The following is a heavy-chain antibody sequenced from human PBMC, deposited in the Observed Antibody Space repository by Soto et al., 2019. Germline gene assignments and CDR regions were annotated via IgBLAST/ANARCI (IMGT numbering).Heavy chain of an antibody. CDR2: IIPMFGTA. CDR1: GGTFSTYA. V-gene: IGHV1-69*12. Sequence: QVQLVQSGAEVKKPESSVKVSCKAPGGTFSTYAISWVRQAPGQGLEWMGGIIPMFGTANYAQRFQDRVTITAEETTNTVYMELSSLRSEDTAVYFCASGILLWLRRITPGYSGWGQGTLVTVSS. D-gene: IGHD5-12*01. CDR3: ASGILLWLRRITPGYSG. J-gene: IGHJ4*02.